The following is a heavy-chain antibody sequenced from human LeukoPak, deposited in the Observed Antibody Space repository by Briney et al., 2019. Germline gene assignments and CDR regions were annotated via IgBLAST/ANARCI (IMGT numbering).Heavy chain of an antibody. Sequence: SETLSLTCAVSGGSISSGSYSWTWIRQPPGKGLEWIGYFFYTGSTYYNPSLKSRVTISLDTSKNHFSLKLSSVTAADTAVYYCASAPIYDYVWGSYRPDPYYFDYWGQGTLVTVSS. CDR2: FFYTGST. J-gene: IGHJ4*02. CDR3: ASAPIYDYVWGSYRPDPYYFDY. V-gene: IGHV4-30-4*07. CDR1: GGSISSGSYS. D-gene: IGHD3-16*02.